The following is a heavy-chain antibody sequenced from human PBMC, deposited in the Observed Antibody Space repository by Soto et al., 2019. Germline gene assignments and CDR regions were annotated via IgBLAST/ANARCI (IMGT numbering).Heavy chain of an antibody. V-gene: IGHV4-39*01. J-gene: IGHJ5*02. D-gene: IGHD2-2*01. CDR2: IYYSGST. CDR3: VIGVPAAMWGLNWFDP. CDR1: GGSISSSSYY. Sequence: SETLSLTCTVSGGSISSSSYYWGWIRKPPGKGLEWIGSIYYSGSTYYNPSLKSRVTISVDTSKNQFSLKLSSVTAADTAVYYCVIGVPAAMWGLNWFDPWGQGTLVTVSS.